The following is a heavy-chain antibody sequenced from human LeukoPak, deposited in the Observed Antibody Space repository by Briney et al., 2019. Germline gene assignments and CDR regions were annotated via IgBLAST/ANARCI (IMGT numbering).Heavy chain of an antibody. D-gene: IGHD1-14*01. CDR2: IKRDGSEE. CDR1: GFTFRNYW. J-gene: IGHJ4*02. V-gene: IGHV3-7*03. Sequence: GGSLRLSCAASGFTFRNYWMTWVRQAPGKGLEWVANIKRDGSEEKYVDSVRGRFPISRDNAEDPLYLQMDSLRGHGTAGYLRARGGSESDYWGQGTLVTVSS. CDR3: ARGGSESDY.